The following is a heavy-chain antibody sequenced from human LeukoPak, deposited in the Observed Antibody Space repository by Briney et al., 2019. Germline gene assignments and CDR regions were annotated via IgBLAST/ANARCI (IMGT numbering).Heavy chain of an antibody. CDR1: SGSISSYY. D-gene: IGHD6-19*01. CDR3: ARMDRSGWYYFGY. V-gene: IGHV4-59*01. J-gene: IGHJ4*02. CDR2: IYYSGST. Sequence: SETLSLTCTVSSGSISSYYWSWIRQAPGKGLEWIGYIYYSGSTNYNPSLTTRVTISVDTSKNQFSLKLTSVTAADTAVYYCARMDRSGWYYFGYWGQGTLVTVSS.